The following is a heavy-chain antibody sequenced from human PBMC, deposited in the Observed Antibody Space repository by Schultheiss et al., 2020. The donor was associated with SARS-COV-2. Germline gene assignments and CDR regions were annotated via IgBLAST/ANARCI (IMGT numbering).Heavy chain of an antibody. D-gene: IGHD1/OR15-1a*01. CDR2: IKSKTDGGTT. V-gene: IGHV3-15*07. CDR1: GFTFSTYG. J-gene: IGHJ6*02. Sequence: GGSLRLSCAASGFTFSTYGMHWVRQAPGKGLEWVGRIKSKTDGGTTDYAAPVKGRFTISRDDSKNTLYLQMNSLKTEDTAVYYCTTGLDWEQYYYYYGMDVWGQGTTVTVSS. CDR3: TTGLDWEQYYYYYGMDV.